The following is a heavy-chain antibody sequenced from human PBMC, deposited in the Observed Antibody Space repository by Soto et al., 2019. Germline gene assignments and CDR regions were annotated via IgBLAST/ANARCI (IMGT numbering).Heavy chain of an antibody. CDR3: ARSRLSEYYFDY. CDR1: GFTFSSYG. D-gene: IGHD1-1*01. J-gene: IGHJ4*02. V-gene: IGHV3-33*01. Sequence: QVQLVESGGGVVQPGRSLRLSCAASGFTFSSYGMHWVRQAPGKGLEWVAVIWYDGSNKYYADSVKGRFTISRDNSKNTLYLQMTSLRAEDTALYYCARSRLSEYYFDYWGQGTLVTVSS. CDR2: IWYDGSNK.